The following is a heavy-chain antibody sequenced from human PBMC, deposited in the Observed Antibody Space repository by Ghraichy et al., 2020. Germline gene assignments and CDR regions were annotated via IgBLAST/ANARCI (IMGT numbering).Heavy chain of an antibody. D-gene: IGHD5-18*01. Sequence: GWISAYNGNTNYAQKLQGRVTMTTDTSTSTAYMELRSLRSDDTAVYYCARDGYSYGLVYFDYWGQG. CDR2: ISAYNGNT. J-gene: IGHJ4*02. V-gene: IGHV1-18*01. CDR3: ARDGYSYGLVYFDY.